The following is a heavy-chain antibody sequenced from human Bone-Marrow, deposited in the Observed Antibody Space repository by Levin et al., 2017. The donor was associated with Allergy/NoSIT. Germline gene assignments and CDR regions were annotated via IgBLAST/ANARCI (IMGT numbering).Heavy chain of an antibody. CDR1: GGSVSSGSYY. CDR3: ARDNVSDFWSGYYLRSSGSDYYYGMDV. J-gene: IGHJ6*02. Sequence: PSETLSLTCTVSGGSVSSGSYYWSWIRQPPGKGLEWIGYIYYSGSTNYNPSLKSRVTISVDTSKNQFSLKLSSVTAADTAVYYCARDNVSDFWSGYYLRSSGSDYYYGMDVWGQGTTVTVSS. CDR2: IYYSGST. D-gene: IGHD3-3*01. V-gene: IGHV4-61*01.